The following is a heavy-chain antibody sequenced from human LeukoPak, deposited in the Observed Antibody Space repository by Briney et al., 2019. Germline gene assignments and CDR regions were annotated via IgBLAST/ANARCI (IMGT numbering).Heavy chain of an antibody. CDR3: ARSGGTTSYYNWFDP. J-gene: IGHJ5*02. D-gene: IGHD1-14*01. Sequence: SETLSLTCIVSAGSTRGYYWSWIRQPPGKGLEWIGYIYYSGSTNYNPSLKSRVTISVDTSKNQFSLKLSSVTAADTAVYYCARSGGTTSYYNWFDPWGQGTLVTVSS. CDR2: IYYSGST. V-gene: IGHV4-59*01. CDR1: AGSTRGYY.